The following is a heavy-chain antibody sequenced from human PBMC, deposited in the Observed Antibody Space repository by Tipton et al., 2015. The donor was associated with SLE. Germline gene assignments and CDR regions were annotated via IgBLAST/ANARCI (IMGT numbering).Heavy chain of an antibody. J-gene: IGHJ2*01. CDR2: IYYTGTT. Sequence: LRLSCTVSSGSINSGSYYWGWVRQPPGKGLEWIGSIYYTGTTYYNPSLKSRVAISVDTPTNQFSLKLTSVTAADTAVYYCARMREYFYGSGSTWYLDLWGRGTLVTVSS. CDR3: ARMREYFYGSGSTWYLDL. V-gene: IGHV4-39*07. CDR1: SGSINSGSYY. D-gene: IGHD3-10*01.